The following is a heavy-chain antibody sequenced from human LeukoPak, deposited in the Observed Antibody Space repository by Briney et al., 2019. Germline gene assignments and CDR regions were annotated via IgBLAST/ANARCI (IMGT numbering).Heavy chain of an antibody. V-gene: IGHV4-59*08. CDR1: GGSIYSYY. Sequence: SETLSLTCTVSGGSIYSYYWTWIRQPPGKRLEWIGNIYDSGSANYNPSLKSRVTISVDTPKNQFSLKLSSVTAADTAVYYCARGPMYSSGWYVYWGQGTLVTVSS. CDR2: IYDSGSA. J-gene: IGHJ4*02. CDR3: ARGPMYSSGWYVY. D-gene: IGHD6-19*01.